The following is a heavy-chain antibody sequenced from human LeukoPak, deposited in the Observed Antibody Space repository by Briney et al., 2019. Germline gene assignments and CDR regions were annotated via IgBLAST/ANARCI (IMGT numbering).Heavy chain of an antibody. CDR3: ARDSGIKQQLARNPLLDY. J-gene: IGHJ4*02. V-gene: IGHV3-7*01. Sequence: PGGSLRLSCAASVFTFSSYWMSWVRQAPGKGLEWVANIKQDGSEKYYVDSVKGRFTTSRDNAKNSLYLQMNSLRAEDTAVYYCARDSGIKQQLARNPLLDYWGQGTLVTVSS. D-gene: IGHD6-13*01. CDR1: VFTFSSYW. CDR2: IKQDGSEK.